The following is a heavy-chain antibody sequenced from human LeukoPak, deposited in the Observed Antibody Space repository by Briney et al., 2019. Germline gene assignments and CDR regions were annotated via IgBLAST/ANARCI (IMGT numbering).Heavy chain of an antibody. J-gene: IGHJ5*02. CDR3: ARSTVTTDWFDP. CDR1: GGSISSYY. Sequence: KTSETLSLTCTVSGGSISSYYWSWVRQPPGKGLEWIGYIYYSGSTNYNPSLKSRVTISVDTSKNQSSLKLSSVTAADTAVYYCARSTVTTDWFDPWGQGTLVTVSS. V-gene: IGHV4-59*01. D-gene: IGHD4-11*01. CDR2: IYYSGST.